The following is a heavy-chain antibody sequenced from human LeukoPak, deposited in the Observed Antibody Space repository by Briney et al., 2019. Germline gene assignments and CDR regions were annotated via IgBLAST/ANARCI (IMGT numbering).Heavy chain of an antibody. Sequence: GGSLRLSCAASGFSFNSYWMSWVRQAPGKGLEWVANIKQDESEKYYVDSVKGRFTISRDNAKNSLYLQMNSLRAEDTAVYYCARDQGEEFDYWGQGTLVTVSS. CDR3: ARDQGEEFDY. CDR1: GFSFNSYW. J-gene: IGHJ4*02. V-gene: IGHV3-7*01. D-gene: IGHD3-16*01. CDR2: IKQDESEK.